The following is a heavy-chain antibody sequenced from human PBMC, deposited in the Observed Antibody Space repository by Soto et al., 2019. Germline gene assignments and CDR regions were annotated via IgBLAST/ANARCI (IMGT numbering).Heavy chain of an antibody. J-gene: IGHJ4*02. V-gene: IGHV3-23*01. Sequence: PGGSLRLSCAASGFTFNTYGMTWDRQARRTGLEWVSTVSGSGGGTYYADSVKGRFTISRVNPKNTMYLQRSNLRAEDTAVYFCARIGPYCGGDCYPDFGCWGLGTRGTVAS. D-gene: IGHD2-21*02. CDR3: ARIGPYCGGDCYPDFGC. CDR1: GFTFNTYG. CDR2: VSGSGGGT.